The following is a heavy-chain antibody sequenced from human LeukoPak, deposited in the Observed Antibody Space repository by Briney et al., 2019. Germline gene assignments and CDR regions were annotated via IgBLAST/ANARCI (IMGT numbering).Heavy chain of an antibody. J-gene: IGHJ6*02. V-gene: IGHV3-15*04. CDR2: TVSEIDGGTT. Sequence: GGSLRLSCAASGFTFNYAWMSWVRQVPGKGLEWVGQTVSEIDGGTTDYAAPVKGRFTISRDDSKNTLYLQMNSLKTEDTAVYYCTTGIHYYDSKDYGMDVWGQGTTVTVSS. CDR1: GFTFNYAW. CDR3: TTGIHYYDSKDYGMDV. D-gene: IGHD3-22*01.